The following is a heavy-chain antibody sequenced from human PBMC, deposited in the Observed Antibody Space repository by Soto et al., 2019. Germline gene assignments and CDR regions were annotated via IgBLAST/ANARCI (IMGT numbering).Heavy chain of an antibody. CDR3: ARDLWGYCGTDCYPLDV. Sequence: SETLSLTCTVSGGSISSYYWSWIRQPPGKGLEWIGYIYHSGSTYYNPSLKSRVTISVDTSKNQFSLKLNSVTAADTAVYYCARDLWGYCGTDCYPLDVWGQGTTVTVSS. D-gene: IGHD2-21*02. CDR2: IYHSGST. J-gene: IGHJ6*02. V-gene: IGHV4-59*01. CDR1: GGSISSYY.